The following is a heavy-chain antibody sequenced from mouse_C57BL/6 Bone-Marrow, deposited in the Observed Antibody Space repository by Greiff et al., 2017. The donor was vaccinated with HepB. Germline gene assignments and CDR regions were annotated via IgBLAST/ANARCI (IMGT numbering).Heavy chain of an antibody. V-gene: IGHV1-61*01. Sequence: QVQLQQPGAELVRPGSSVKLSCKASGYTFTSYWMDWVKQRPGQGLEWIGNIYPSDSETHYNQKFKDKATLTVDKSSSTAYMQLSSLTSEDSAVYYCRASRQLRLRAMDYWGQGTSVTVSS. J-gene: IGHJ4*01. CDR3: RASRQLRLRAMDY. D-gene: IGHD3-2*02. CDR1: GYTFTSYW. CDR2: IYPSDSET.